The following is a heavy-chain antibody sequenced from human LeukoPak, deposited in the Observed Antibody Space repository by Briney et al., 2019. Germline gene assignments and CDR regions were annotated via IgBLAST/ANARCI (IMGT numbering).Heavy chain of an antibody. D-gene: IGHD1-26*01. CDR3: AKVLFTGSYAFDI. CDR2: ISDDGSYQ. Sequence: GGSLRLSCAASAFTFRIYAMHWVRQAPSKGLEWVAVISDDGSYQYYADSVKGRFTISRDNSKNTLWLQMTSLRAEDTAMYYCAKVLFTGSYAFDIWGQGTMVTVSS. J-gene: IGHJ3*02. CDR1: AFTFRIYA. V-gene: IGHV3-30*18.